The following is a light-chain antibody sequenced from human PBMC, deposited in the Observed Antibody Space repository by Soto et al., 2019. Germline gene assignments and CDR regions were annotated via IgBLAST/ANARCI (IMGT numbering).Light chain of an antibody. V-gene: IGLV2-8*01. CDR2: DVN. Sequence: VLAQPPSASGSPGQSVTISCTGTSSDVGGYIFVSWYQQHPGKAPKLMIYDVNKRPSGVPDRFSGSKSDNTASLTVSGLQAEDEADYYCVSYAGGTYVFGTGTKVTVL. CDR3: VSYAGGTYV. CDR1: SSDVGGYIF. J-gene: IGLJ1*01.